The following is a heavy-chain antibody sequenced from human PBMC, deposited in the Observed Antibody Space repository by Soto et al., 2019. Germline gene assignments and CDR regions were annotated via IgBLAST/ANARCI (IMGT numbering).Heavy chain of an antibody. Sequence: GGSLRLSCAASGFTFSSYEMNWVRQAPGKGLEWVPYISSSGSTIYYADSVKGRFTISRDNAKNSLYLQMNSLRAEDTAVYYCARGPGIAAAIDYWGQGTLVTVSS. CDR3: ARGPGIAAAIDY. J-gene: IGHJ4*02. CDR2: ISSSGSTI. D-gene: IGHD6-13*01. CDR1: GFTFSSYE. V-gene: IGHV3-48*03.